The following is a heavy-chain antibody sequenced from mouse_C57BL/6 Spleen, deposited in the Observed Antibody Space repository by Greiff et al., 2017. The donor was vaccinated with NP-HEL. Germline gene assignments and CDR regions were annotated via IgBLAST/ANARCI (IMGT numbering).Heavy chain of an antibody. Sequence: EVQLQQSGPELVKPGASVKISCKASGYSFTGYYMNWVKQSPEKSLEWIGEINPSTGGTTYNQKFKAKATLTVDKSSSTAYMQLKSLTSEDSAVYYCARGGSNYYGSSYWYFDVWGTGTTVTVSS. J-gene: IGHJ1*03. D-gene: IGHD1-1*01. CDR2: INPSTGGT. V-gene: IGHV1-42*01. CDR1: GYSFTGYY. CDR3: ARGGSNYYGSSYWYFDV.